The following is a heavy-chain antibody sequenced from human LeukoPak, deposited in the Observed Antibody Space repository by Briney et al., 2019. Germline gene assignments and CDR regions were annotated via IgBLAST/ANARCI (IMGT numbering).Heavy chain of an antibody. CDR3: ARSLLAFDY. V-gene: IGHV4-39*01. Sequence: SETLSLTCTVSGGSISSSSYYWGLIRQPPGKGLEWIGSFYSKGNTYYNPSLKSPVTISVDTSKNQFSLKVSSVTAADTAVYYCARSLLAFDYWGQGTLVTVSS. CDR2: FYSKGNT. CDR1: GGSISSSSYY. D-gene: IGHD2-8*02. J-gene: IGHJ4*02.